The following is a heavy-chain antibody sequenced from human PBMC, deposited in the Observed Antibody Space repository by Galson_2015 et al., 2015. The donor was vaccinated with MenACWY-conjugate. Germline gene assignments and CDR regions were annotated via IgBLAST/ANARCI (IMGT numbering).Heavy chain of an antibody. J-gene: IGHJ4*02. CDR3: AKDHGGVVPAAYYFDY. CDR2: ISGSGGST. D-gene: IGHD2-2*01. V-gene: IGHV3-23*01. Sequence: SLRLSCAASGLTFSSYAMSWVRQAPGKGLEWVSAISGSGGSTYYADSVKGRFTISRDNSKNTLYLQMNSLRAEDTAVYYCAKDHGGVVPAAYYFDYWGQGTLVTVSS. CDR1: GLTFSSYA.